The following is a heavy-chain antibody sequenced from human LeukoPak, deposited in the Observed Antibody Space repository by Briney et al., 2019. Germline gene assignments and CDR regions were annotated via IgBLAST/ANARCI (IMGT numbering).Heavy chain of an antibody. J-gene: IGHJ4*02. D-gene: IGHD5-18*01. Sequence: GGSLRLSCAVFGFTFRNDWMSWVRQAPGKGLEWVAMVKQGGSEKYYVDSVRGRFTISRDDAKNSLYLQMSSLRAEDTAVYYCASLDTALLNSAYWGQGTLVTVSS. CDR2: VKQGGSEK. V-gene: IGHV3-7*01. CDR1: GFTFRNDW. CDR3: ASLDTALLNSAY.